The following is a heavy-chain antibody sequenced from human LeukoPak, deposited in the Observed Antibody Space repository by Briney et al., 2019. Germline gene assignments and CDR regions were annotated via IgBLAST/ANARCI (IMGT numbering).Heavy chain of an antibody. CDR2: ISGSGGST. J-gene: IGHJ6*02. D-gene: IGHD3-22*01. Sequence: QSGGSLRLSCAASGFTFSTYAMNWVRQAPGKGLEWVSAISGSGGSTYYADAVKGRFTISRDNSKNTLYLQMNSLRAEDTAAYYCAKDRDSSGYSYYYGMDVWGQGTTVTVSS. CDR3: AKDRDSSGYSYYYGMDV. V-gene: IGHV3-23*01. CDR1: GFTFSTYA.